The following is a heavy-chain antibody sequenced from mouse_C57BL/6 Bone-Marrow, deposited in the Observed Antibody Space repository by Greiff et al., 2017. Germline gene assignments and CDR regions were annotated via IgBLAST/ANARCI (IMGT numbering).Heavy chain of an antibody. D-gene: IGHD1-1*01. V-gene: IGHV5-12*01. CDR2: ISNGGGST. CDR3: ARHGSRGYYAMDY. J-gene: IGHJ4*01. CDR1: GFTFSDYY. Sequence: EVQGVESGGGLVQPGGSLKLSCAASGFTFSDYYMYWVRQTPEKRLELVAYISNGGGSTYYPDTVKGRFTIFRDNAKNTLYLQMRRLKSEDTAMYYCARHGSRGYYAMDYWGQGTSVTVSS.